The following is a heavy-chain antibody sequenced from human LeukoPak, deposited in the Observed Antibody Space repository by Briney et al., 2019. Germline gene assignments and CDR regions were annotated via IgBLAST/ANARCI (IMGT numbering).Heavy chain of an antibody. V-gene: IGHV1-8*01. Sequence: ASVKVSCKASGYTFISYDINWVRQATGQGLEWMGWMNPNRGNTGYAQKFQGRVTMTRNTSISTAYMELSSLRSEDTAVYYCARNTWDDAFDIWGQGTMVTVSS. CDR2: MNPNRGNT. CDR3: ARNTWDDAFDI. CDR1: GYTFISYD. D-gene: IGHD1-26*01. J-gene: IGHJ3*02.